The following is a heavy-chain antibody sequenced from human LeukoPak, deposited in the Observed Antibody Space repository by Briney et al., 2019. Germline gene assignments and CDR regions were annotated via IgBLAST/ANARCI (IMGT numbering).Heavy chain of an antibody. V-gene: IGHV3-15*01. J-gene: IGHJ4*02. Sequence: GGSLRLSCAASGFTFSNAWMSWVRQAPGKGLEWVGRIKSKTDGGTTDYAAPVKGRFTISRDDSKNTLYLQMNRLKTEDTAVYYCTTDSPSRSTRGCWGQGTLVTVSS. CDR3: TTDSPSRSTRGC. CDR2: IKSKTDGGTT. CDR1: GFTFSNAW. D-gene: IGHD3-10*01.